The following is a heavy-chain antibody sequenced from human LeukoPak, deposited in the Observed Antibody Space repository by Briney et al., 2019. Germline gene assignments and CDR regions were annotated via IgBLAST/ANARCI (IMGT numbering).Heavy chain of an antibody. J-gene: IGHJ6*03. V-gene: IGHV1-46*01. CDR1: GYTFTSYY. D-gene: IGHD6-13*01. CDR2: INPSGGST. Sequence: ASVKVSCKASGYTFTSYYMHWVRQAPGQGLEWMGIINPSGGSTSYAQKFQGRVTMTRDMSTSTVYMELSSLRSEDMAVYYCARDSGAAQLGYYYYYMDVWGKGTTVTVSS. CDR3: ARDSGAAQLGYYYYYMDV.